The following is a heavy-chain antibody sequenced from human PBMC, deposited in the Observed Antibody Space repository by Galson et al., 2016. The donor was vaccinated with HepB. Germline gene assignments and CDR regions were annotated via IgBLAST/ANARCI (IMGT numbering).Heavy chain of an antibody. CDR2: INPNGGGT. J-gene: IGHJ4*02. CDR3: ARWAVMPDTTHIAVAGMDS. D-gene: IGHD6-19*01. CDR1: GFTFTDYY. Sequence: SVKVSCKASGFTFTDYYMHWVRQAPGQGLEWMGWINPNGGGTDYAQKFQGRVTMTRDTFISTAYMELTRLRSDDTAVYYCARWAVMPDTTHIAVAGMDSWGQGTLVTVSS. V-gene: IGHV1-2*02.